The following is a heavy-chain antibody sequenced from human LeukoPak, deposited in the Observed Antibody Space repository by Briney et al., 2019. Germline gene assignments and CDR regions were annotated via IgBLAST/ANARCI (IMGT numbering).Heavy chain of an antibody. CDR1: GFTFSSYG. CDR2: IRFDGSEK. J-gene: IGHJ4*02. V-gene: IGHV3-30*02. Sequence: GGSLRLSCTASGFTFSSYGMHWVRQAPGKGLEWVSFIRFDGSEKYYADSVRGRFTISRDNSKNTLYLQMNSLRAEDTAVYYCAKVGYGDYVPYLAKLDYWGQGTLVTVSS. D-gene: IGHD4-17*01. CDR3: AKVGYGDYVPYLAKLDY.